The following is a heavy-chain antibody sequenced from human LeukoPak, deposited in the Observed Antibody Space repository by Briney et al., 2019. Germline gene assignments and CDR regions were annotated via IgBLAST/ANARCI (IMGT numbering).Heavy chain of an antibody. D-gene: IGHD5-18*01. Sequence: GGSLRLSCAASGFTFSSYAMSWVRQAPGKGLEWVSSISSSSSYIYYADSVKGRFTISRDNAKNSLYLQMNSLRAEDTAVYYCARVTAMARNVGYCFDYWGQGTLVTVSS. CDR1: GFTFSSYA. V-gene: IGHV3-21*01. J-gene: IGHJ4*02. CDR3: ARVTAMARNVGYCFDY. CDR2: ISSSSSYI.